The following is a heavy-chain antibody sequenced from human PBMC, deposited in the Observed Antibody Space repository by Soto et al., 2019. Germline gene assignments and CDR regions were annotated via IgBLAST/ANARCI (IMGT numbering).Heavy chain of an antibody. CDR1: GYPFTTFG. V-gene: IGHV1-18*04. CDR3: ARKGVTISWYGGGHDC. J-gene: IGHJ4*02. Sequence: QVQLVKSGAEVKKPGASVKVSCTASGYPFTTFGISWERQAPGQGVEWMGWIRPYNGDTNSAQKFQGRITMTTDTPTNTADMELRPLRSDDTAVYYCARKGVTISWYGGGHDCWGQGTLVTVST. CDR2: IRPYNGDT. D-gene: IGHD6-13*01.